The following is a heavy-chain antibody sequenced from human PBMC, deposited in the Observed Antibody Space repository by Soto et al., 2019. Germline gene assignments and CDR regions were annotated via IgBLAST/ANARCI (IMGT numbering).Heavy chain of an antibody. CDR1: GFTFSNYA. CDR2: ISGSGSST. V-gene: IGHV3-23*01. J-gene: IGHJ6*02. CDR3: AKSGIVGAPEVGYYYYGMDV. Sequence: PGGSLRLSCAASGFTFSNYAMSWVRQAPGMGLERVAAISGSGSSTYYADSVKGRFTISRDNSKNTLYLQMNSLRAEDTAVYYCAKSGIVGAPEVGYYYYGMDVWGQGTTVTVSS. D-gene: IGHD1-26*01.